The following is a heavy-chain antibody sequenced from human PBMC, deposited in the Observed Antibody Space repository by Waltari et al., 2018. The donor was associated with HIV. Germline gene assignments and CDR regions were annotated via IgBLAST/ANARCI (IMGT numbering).Heavy chain of an antibody. CDR3: ARISSSWPDWYFDL. V-gene: IGHV1-8*01. CDR1: GYTFTSYD. Sequence: QVQLVQSGAEVKKPGASVKVSCKASGYTFTSYDINWVRPATGQGLEWMGWMNPNSGNTGYAQKFQGRVTMTRNTSISTAYMELSSLRSEDTAVYYCARISSSWPDWYFDLWGRGTLVTVSS. CDR2: MNPNSGNT. D-gene: IGHD6-13*01. J-gene: IGHJ2*01.